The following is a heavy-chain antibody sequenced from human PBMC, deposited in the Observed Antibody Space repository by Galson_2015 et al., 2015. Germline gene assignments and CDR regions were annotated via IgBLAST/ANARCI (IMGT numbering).Heavy chain of an antibody. Sequence: LVKPTQTLTLTCTFSGFSLSTSGMCVSWIRQPPGKALEWLALIDWDDDKYYSTSLKTRLTISKDTSKNQVVLTMTNMDPVDTATYYCARVWNYYGSGSRCGAFDIWAKGQWSPSLQ. D-gene: IGHD3-10*01. V-gene: IGHV2-70*01. CDR3: ARVWNYYGSGSRCGAFDI. J-gene: IGHJ3*02. CDR1: GFSLSTSGMC. CDR2: IDWDDDK.